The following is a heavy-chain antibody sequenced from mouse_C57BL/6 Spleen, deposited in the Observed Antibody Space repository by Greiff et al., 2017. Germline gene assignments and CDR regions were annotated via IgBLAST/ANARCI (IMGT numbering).Heavy chain of an antibody. J-gene: IGHJ2*01. V-gene: IGHV2-2*01. D-gene: IGHD5-1-1*01. Sequence: VMLVESGPGLVQPSQSLSITCTVSGFSLTSYGVHWVRQSPGKGLEWLGVIWSGGSTDYNAAFISRLSISKDNSKSQVFFKMNSLQADDTAIYYCARNLDTHFDYWGQGTTLTVSS. CDR3: ARNLDTHFDY. CDR2: IWSGGST. CDR1: GFSLTSYG.